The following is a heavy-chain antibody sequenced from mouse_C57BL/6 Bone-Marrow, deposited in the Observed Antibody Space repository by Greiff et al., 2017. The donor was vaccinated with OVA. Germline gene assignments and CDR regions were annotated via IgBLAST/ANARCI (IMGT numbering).Heavy chain of an antibody. D-gene: IGHD2-4*01. Sequence: VQLQQSGPELVKPGASVKLSCKASGYTFTRYDINWVKQRPGKGLEWIGWIYPRDGSTKYTEKFKGKTTLTVDTSSSTAYMELHSLTSEDSAVYFCASSGDYDGDYYAMDYWGQGTSVTVSS. J-gene: IGHJ4*01. CDR1: GYTFTRYD. V-gene: IGHV1-85*01. CDR2: IYPRDGST. CDR3: ASSGDYDGDYYAMDY.